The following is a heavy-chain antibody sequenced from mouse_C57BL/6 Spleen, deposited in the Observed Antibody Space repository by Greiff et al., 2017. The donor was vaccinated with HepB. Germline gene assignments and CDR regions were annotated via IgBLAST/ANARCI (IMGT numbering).Heavy chain of an antibody. V-gene: IGHV3-6*01. CDR2: ISYDGSN. J-gene: IGHJ1*03. CDR1: GYSITSGYY. Sequence: DVQLQESGPGLVKPSQSLSLTCSVTGYSITSGYYWNWIRQFPGNKLEWMGYISYDGSNNYNPSLKNRISITRDTSKNQFFLKLNSVTTEDTATYYCARESRYFDVWGTGTTVTVSS. CDR3: ARESRYFDV.